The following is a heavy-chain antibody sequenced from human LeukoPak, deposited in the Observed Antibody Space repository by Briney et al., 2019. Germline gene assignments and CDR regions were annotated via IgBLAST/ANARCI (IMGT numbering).Heavy chain of an antibody. CDR1: GGSFSGYY. Sequence: PSETLSLTCAVYGGSFSGYYWSWIRQPPAKGLAWIGYIYYTGSTNYNPSLKSRVTISVDTSKNQFSLKLSSVTAADTAVYYCARDRPGGSSLDYWGQGTLVTVSS. D-gene: IGHD3-16*01. V-gene: IGHV4-59*01. CDR2: IYYTGST. CDR3: ARDRPGGSSLDY. J-gene: IGHJ4*02.